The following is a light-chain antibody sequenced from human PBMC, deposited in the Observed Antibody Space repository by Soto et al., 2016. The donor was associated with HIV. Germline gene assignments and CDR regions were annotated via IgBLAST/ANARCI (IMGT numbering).Light chain of an antibody. J-gene: IGLJ2*01. CDR2: DDD. CDR3: QVWDSSSAHPV. Sequence: SYVLTQPPSVSVAPGQTARITCGGHNIGDRSVHWYQQRPGQAPVLVVYDDDDRPSGIPERFSGSNSGNTATLTISRVEAGDEADYYCQVWDSSSAHPVFGGGTKLTV. CDR1: NIGDRS. V-gene: IGLV3-21*02.